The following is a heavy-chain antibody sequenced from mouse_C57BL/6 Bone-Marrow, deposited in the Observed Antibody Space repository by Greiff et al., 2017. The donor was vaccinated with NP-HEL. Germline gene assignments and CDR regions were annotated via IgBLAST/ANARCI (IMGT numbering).Heavy chain of an antibody. V-gene: IGHV14-4*01. D-gene: IGHD1-1*01. CDR3: TFYGSSYWYFDV. J-gene: IGHJ1*03. Sequence: EVQLQQSGAELVRPGASVKLSCTASGFNIKDDYMHWVKQRPEQGLEWIGWIDPENGDTEYASKFQGKATIPADTSSNTAYLQLSSLTSEDTAVYYCTFYGSSYWYFDVWGTGTTVTVSS. CDR2: IDPENGDT. CDR1: GFNIKDDY.